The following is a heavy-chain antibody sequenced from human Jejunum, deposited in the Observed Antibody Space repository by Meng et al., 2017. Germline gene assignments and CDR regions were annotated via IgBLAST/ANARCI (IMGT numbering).Heavy chain of an antibody. D-gene: IGHD3-16*01. Sequence: QWRLVQSGGEVKGPGSSVKVHCKAPGGTFNSYAISWVRQAPGQGLEWMGGIIPAFGAPNHAQKFQGRVRITADESTTTAYMELSSLRSEDTAVYFCARVERTYYDYVWGLGRFDPWGQGTLVTVSS. J-gene: IGHJ5*02. CDR2: IIPAFGAP. CDR3: ARVERTYYDYVWGLGRFDP. CDR1: GGTFNSYA. V-gene: IGHV1-69*01.